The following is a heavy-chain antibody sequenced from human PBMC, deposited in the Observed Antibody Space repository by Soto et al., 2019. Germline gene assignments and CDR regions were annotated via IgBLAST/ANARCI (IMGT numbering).Heavy chain of an antibody. CDR2: INPNSGGT. V-gene: IGHV1-2*04. J-gene: IGHJ4*02. Sequence: GASVKVSCKASGYTFTGYYMHWVRQAPGQGLEWMGWINPNSGGTNYAQKFQGWVTMTRDTSISTAYMELSRLRSDDTAVYYCARGDIVVVPAEGLYFDYWGQGTLVTVSS. CDR1: GYTFTGYY. D-gene: IGHD2-2*01. CDR3: ARGDIVVVPAEGLYFDY.